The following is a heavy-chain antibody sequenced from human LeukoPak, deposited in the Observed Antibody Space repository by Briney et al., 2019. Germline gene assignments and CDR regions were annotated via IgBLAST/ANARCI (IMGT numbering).Heavy chain of an antibody. Sequence: ASVKVSCKASGYTFTSYYMHWVRQAPGQGLEWMGIINPSGGSTSYAQKFQGRVTMTRDTSTSTVYMELSSLRSEDTAVYYCARDGRKGTYGGKKNSFDYWGQGTQVTVSS. V-gene: IGHV1-46*01. CDR3: ARDGRKGTYGGKKNSFDY. CDR2: INPSGGST. D-gene: IGHD4-23*01. J-gene: IGHJ4*02. CDR1: GYTFTSYY.